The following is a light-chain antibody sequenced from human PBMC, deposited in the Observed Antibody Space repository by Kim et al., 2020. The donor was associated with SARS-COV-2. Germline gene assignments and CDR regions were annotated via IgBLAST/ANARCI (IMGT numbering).Light chain of an antibody. CDR1: QSIGSW. V-gene: IGKV1-5*03. J-gene: IGKJ2*01. CDR2: KAS. Sequence: ASVGDRVPITCRASQSIGSWLAWYQQKPGKAPKLLIYKASTLESGVPSRFSGSGSGTEFTLTISGLQPDDFATYYCQQYNSYSYTFGQGTKLEI. CDR3: QQYNSYSYT.